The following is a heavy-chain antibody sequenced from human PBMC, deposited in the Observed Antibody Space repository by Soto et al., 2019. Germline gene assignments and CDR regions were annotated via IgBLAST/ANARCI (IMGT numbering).Heavy chain of an antibody. Sequence: QVQLQQWGAGLLKPSETLSLTCAVYGGSFSGYYWSWIRQPPGKGLEWIGEINHSGSTNYNPSLKSRVTISVDTSQNQFSLKLSSVTAADTAVYYCASPGGAAGTGLRGWFDPWGQGTLVTVSS. CDR3: ASPGGAAGTGLRGWFDP. D-gene: IGHD6-13*01. J-gene: IGHJ5*02. V-gene: IGHV4-34*01. CDR1: GGSFSGYY. CDR2: INHSGST.